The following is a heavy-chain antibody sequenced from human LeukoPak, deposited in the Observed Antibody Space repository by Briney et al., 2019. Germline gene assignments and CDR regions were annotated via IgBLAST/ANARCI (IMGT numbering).Heavy chain of an antibody. V-gene: IGHV1-69*05. Sequence: SVKVSCKASGGTFSSYATSWVRQAPGQGLEWMGGIIPIFGTANYAQKFQGRVTITTDESTSTAYMELSSLRSEDTAVYYCAREGDYGDYGSFDYWGQGTLVTVSS. CDR1: GGTFSSYA. D-gene: IGHD4-17*01. CDR2: IIPIFGTA. CDR3: AREGDYGDYGSFDY. J-gene: IGHJ4*02.